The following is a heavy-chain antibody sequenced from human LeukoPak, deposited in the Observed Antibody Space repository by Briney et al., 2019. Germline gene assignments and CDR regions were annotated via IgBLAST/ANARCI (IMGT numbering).Heavy chain of an antibody. J-gene: IGHJ5*02. CDR3: ARAACFSSTCYVRSSWFDP. D-gene: IGHD2-2*01. V-gene: IGHV3-21*01. Sequence: GGSLRLSCAASGFSLSSYDMNWVRQAPGKGLEWVSSISTTSTYIYYRYSVKGRFTISRDNARNSLYLQMNGLRAEDTAVYYCARAACFSSTCYVRSSWFDPWGQGTLDTVSS. CDR1: GFSLSSYD. CDR2: ISTTSTYI.